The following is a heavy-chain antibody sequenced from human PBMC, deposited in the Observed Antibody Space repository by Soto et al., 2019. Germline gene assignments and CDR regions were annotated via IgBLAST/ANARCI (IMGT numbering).Heavy chain of an antibody. J-gene: IGHJ5*01. D-gene: IGHD2-2*01. Sequence: LSLTCTVSGGSISDDSYWGWIRQTPGKGLEWIGYIYHTGNTYYNPSLRSRVSISVDKSKSQFSLKLISVTAADTAVYFCARDEYQLLSSVSWFDSWGQGTLVTVSS. CDR1: GGSISDDSY. CDR2: IYHTGNT. CDR3: ARDEYQLLSSVSWFDS. V-gene: IGHV4-30-4*01.